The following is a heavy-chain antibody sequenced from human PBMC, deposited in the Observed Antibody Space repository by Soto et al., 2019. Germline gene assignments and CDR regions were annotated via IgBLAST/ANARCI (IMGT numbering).Heavy chain of an antibody. V-gene: IGHV3-23*01. J-gene: IGHJ4*02. D-gene: IGHD6-6*01. CDR1: GFTFSSYA. CDR3: AARDHSSSLFFWAL. CDR2: ISGSGGST. Sequence: GSLRLSCAASGFTFSSYAMSWVRQAPGKGLEWVSAISGSGGSTYYADSVKGRFTISRDNSKNTLYLQMNSLRAEDTAVYYCAARDHSSSLFFWALWGQGTLVTVSS.